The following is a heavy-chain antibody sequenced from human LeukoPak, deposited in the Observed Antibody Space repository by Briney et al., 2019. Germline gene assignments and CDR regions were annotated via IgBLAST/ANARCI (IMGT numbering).Heavy chain of an antibody. V-gene: IGHV4-61*01. CDR2: MSYSGIT. D-gene: IGHD3-10*01. J-gene: IGHJ4*02. CDR1: GGSMNTVSYY. CDR3: ARGFSGYYYGSGSYLLSYYFDY. Sequence: PSETLSLTCAVSGGSMNTVSYYWSWIRQPPGKGLEWIRYMSYSGITNYNPSLKSRVTISVGTSKNQFSLRLTSVTAADTAVYYRARGFSGYYYGSGSYLLSYYFDYWGQGTLVTVSS.